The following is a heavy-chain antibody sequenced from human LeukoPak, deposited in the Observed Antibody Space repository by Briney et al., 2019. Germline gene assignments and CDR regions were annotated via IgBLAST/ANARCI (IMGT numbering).Heavy chain of an antibody. CDR1: RFSLSSYS. V-gene: IGHV3-48*04. D-gene: IGHD3-22*01. CDR3: ARDPLAYDSSGYPPFVDY. CDR2: ISSSSSTI. J-gene: IGHJ4*02. Sequence: PGGSLRLSCTASRFSLSSYSINWVRQAPGKGLEWVSYISSSSSTIYYADSVKGRFTISRDNAKNSLYLQMNSLRAEDTAVYYCARDPLAYDSSGYPPFVDYWGQGTLVTVSS.